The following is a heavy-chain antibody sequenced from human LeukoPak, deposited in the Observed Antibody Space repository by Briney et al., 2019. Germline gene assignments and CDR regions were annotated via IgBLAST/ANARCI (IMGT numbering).Heavy chain of an antibody. CDR1: GFTFSGYG. V-gene: IGHV3-33*01. CDR3: MREKRRYCSDTSCSQFDY. D-gene: IGHD2-2*01. CDR2: IWNDASNE. Sequence: GGSLRLSCVASGFTFSGYGMHWVRQAPGKGLEWVAVIWNDASNEFYADSVKGRFTISRDNSNNTLYLQMNSLRAEDTAVYYCMREKRRYCSDTSCSQFDYWGQGTLVTVSS. J-gene: IGHJ4*02.